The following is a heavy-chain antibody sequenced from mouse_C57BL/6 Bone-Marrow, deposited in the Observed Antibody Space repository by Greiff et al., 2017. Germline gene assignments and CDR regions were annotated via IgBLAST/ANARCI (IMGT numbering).Heavy chain of an antibody. V-gene: IGHV1-87*01. CDR2: GQGLEWIG. D-gene: IGHD2-1*01. CDR3: SEDSAVYYCACWDYGSLHWYFDV. CDR1: YTFSRRVH. J-gene: IGHJ1*03. Sequence: VQRVESGPELARPWASVKISCQAFYTFSRRVHFAIRDTNYWMQWVKQRPGQGLEWIGAIYPGNGDTSYNQKFKGKATLTADKSSSTAYMQLSSLTSEDSAVYYCACWDYGSLHWYFDVWGTGTTVTVSS.